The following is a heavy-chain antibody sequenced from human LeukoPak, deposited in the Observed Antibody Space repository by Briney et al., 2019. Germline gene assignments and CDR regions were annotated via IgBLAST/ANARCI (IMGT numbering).Heavy chain of an antibody. V-gene: IGHV3-23*01. J-gene: IGHJ4*02. CDR2: ISGSGGST. D-gene: IGHD2-2*01. CDR1: GFTFSSYA. CDR3: AKAGGGYCSSTSCERHPFDY. Sequence: GGSLRLSCAASGFTFSSYAMSWVRQAPGKGLEWVSAISGSGGSTYYADSVKGRFTISRDNSKNTLYLQMNGLRAEDTAVYYCAKAGGGYCSSTSCERHPFDYWGQGTLVTVSS.